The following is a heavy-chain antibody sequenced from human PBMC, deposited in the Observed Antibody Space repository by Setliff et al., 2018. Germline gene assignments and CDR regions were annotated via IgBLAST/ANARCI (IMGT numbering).Heavy chain of an antibody. CDR3: AKEMAEVLMTGLDF. V-gene: IGHV3-30*02. CDR2: IRHDGMNK. J-gene: IGHJ4*02. CDR1: GFSFSNHG. Sequence: PGGSLRLSCAASGFSFSNHGMHWVRQAPGKGLEWVAFIRHDGMNKYYRDSVRGRFTVSRDNSKNMLFLQMNSLRPDDTAVYYCAKEMAEVLMTGLDFWGQGALVTVSS. D-gene: IGHD3-16*01.